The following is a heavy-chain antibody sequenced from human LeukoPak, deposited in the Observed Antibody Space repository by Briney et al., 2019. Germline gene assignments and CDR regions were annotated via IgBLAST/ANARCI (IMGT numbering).Heavy chain of an antibody. CDR1: GFTFSSYG. J-gene: IGHJ4*02. D-gene: IGHD1-26*01. Sequence: PGGSLRLSCSASGFTFSSYGMHWVRQAPGKGLEWVAVISYDGSNKYYADSVKGRFTISRDNSKNTLYLQMSSLRAEDTAVYYCVKDWSGTYSFDYWGRGTLVTVSS. CDR3: VKDWSGTYSFDY. V-gene: IGHV3-30*18. CDR2: ISYDGSNK.